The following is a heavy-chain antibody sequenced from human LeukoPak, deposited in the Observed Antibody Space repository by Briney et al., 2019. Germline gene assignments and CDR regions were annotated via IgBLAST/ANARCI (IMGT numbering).Heavy chain of an antibody. J-gene: IGHJ6*04. CDR2: ISSGSKTV. V-gene: IGHV3-48*01. CDR1: GFTFSDYS. D-gene: IGHD3-10*02. CDR3: AELGITMIGGV. Sequence: GGPLRLSCAASGFTFSDYSMNWVRQAPGKGLEWVSYISSGSKTVYYADSVKGRFTISRDNARNSLYLQMNNLRAEDTAVYYCAELGITMIGGVWGKGTTVTISS.